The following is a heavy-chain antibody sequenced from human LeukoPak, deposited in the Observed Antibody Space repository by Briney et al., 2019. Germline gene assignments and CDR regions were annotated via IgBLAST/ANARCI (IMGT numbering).Heavy chain of an antibody. CDR1: GGSVSSYY. Sequence: SETLSLTCTVSGGSVSSYYWSWVRQTPGQGLEWIGYVYYGGTTSHSPSLKSRVTIIDRSKNEFSLTLFSVTAADTANYYCARDCTGGSCYPPSDGFDIWGQGTKVTVSS. CDR3: ARDCTGGSCYPPSDGFDI. D-gene: IGHD2-15*01. J-gene: IGHJ3*02. V-gene: IGHV4-59*02. CDR2: VYYGGTT.